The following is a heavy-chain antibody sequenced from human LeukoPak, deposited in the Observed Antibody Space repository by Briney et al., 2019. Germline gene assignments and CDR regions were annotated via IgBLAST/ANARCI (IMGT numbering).Heavy chain of an antibody. V-gene: IGHV3-7*01. Sequence: PGGSLRLSCAASGFTFSSYWMSWVRQAPGKGLEWVANIKQDGSEKNYVDSVKGRFTISRDNAKNSLYLQMNSLRAEDTAVYYCASTSDGYSSGWTLWSDAFDIWGQGTMVTVSS. CDR1: GFTFSSYW. CDR2: IKQDGSEK. D-gene: IGHD6-19*01. CDR3: ASTSDGYSSGWTLWSDAFDI. J-gene: IGHJ3*02.